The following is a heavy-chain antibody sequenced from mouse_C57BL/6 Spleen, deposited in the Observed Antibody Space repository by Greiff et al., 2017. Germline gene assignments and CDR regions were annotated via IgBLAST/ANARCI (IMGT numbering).Heavy chain of an antibody. Sequence: VQLKESGGGLVKPGGSLKLSCAASGFTFSSYAMSWVRQTPEKRLEWVATISDGGSYTYYPDNVKGRFTISRDNAKNNLYLQMSHLKSEDPAMYYCAREGYFDYWGQGTTLTVSS. CDR1: GFTFSSYA. J-gene: IGHJ2*01. CDR3: AREGYFDY. CDR2: ISDGGSYT. V-gene: IGHV5-4*01.